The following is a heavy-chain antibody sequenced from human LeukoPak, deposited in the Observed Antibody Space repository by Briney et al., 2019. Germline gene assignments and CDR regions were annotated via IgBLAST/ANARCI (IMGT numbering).Heavy chain of an antibody. CDR1: GFTFSSYA. J-gene: IGHJ4*02. CDR3: ARVEYSSSPPFDY. V-gene: IGHV3-23*01. CDR2: ISGSGGST. D-gene: IGHD6-6*01. Sequence: GGSLRLSCAASGFTFSSYAMSWVRQAPGKGREWVSAISGSGGSTYYADSVTGRFTISRDNSKNTLYLQMNSLRAEDTAVYYCARVEYSSSPPFDYWGQGTLVTVSS.